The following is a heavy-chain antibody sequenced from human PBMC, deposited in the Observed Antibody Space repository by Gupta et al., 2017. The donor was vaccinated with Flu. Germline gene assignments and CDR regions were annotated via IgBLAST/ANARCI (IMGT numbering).Heavy chain of an antibody. D-gene: IGHD2-15*01. CDR2: IYPSGSDT. J-gene: IGHJ4*02. Sequence: EVQLVQSGAEVEKPGESLKISCRTSGYKFTNYWLGWGRQLPGKGLEWMGIIYPSGSDTRERPSFQGQVTISADKSISTAYLQWSRLMASDTAIYYWARHGSCSGADCNREFDYWGQGTLVAVSS. CDR3: ARHGSCSGADCNREFDY. V-gene: IGHV5-51*01. CDR1: GYKFTNYW.